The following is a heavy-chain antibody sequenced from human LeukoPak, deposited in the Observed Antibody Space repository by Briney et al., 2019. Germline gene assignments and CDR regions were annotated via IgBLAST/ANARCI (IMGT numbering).Heavy chain of an antibody. CDR3: ARPVDKAMVWFDY. D-gene: IGHD5-18*01. CDR1: GFTFSSYA. V-gene: IGHV3-30-3*01. CDR2: ISYDGSNK. J-gene: IGHJ4*02. Sequence: GGSLRLSCAASGFTFSSYAMHWVRQAPGKGLEWVAVISYDGSNKYYADSVKGRFTISRDNSKNTLYLQMNSLRAEDTAVYYCARPVDKAMVWFDYWGQGTLVTVSS.